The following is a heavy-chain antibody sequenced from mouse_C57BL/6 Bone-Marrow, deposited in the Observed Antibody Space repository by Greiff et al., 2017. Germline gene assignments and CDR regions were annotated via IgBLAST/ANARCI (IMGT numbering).Heavy chain of an antibody. CDR3: ARGYYTAMDY. D-gene: IGHD2-12*01. Sequence: QVQLQQPGAELVMPGASVKLSCKASGYTFTSYWMHWVKQRPGQGLEWIGEIDPSDGSTNYNQKFKGKSTLTVDKSSSTSYMQLSSLTSEDSAFYYCARGYYTAMDYWGQGTSVTVSS. CDR1: GYTFTSYW. J-gene: IGHJ4*01. V-gene: IGHV1-69*01. CDR2: IDPSDGST.